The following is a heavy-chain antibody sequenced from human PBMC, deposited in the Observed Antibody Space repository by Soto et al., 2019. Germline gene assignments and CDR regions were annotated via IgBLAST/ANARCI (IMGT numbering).Heavy chain of an antibody. J-gene: IGHJ6*02. CDR1: GFTFSSYW. V-gene: IGHV3-7*01. D-gene: IGHD2-2*01. CDR2: IKQDGSEK. Sequence: GSLRLSCAASGFTFSSYWMSWVRQAPGKGLEWVANIKQDGSEKYYVDSVKGRFTISRDNAKNSLYLQMNSLRAEDTAVYYCARENLGCSSTSCYSGYGMDVWGQGTTVTVSS. CDR3: ARENLGCSSTSCYSGYGMDV.